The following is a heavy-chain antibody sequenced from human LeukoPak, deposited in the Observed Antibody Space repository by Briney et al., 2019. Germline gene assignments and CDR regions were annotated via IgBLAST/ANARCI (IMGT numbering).Heavy chain of an antibody. V-gene: IGHV3-23*01. CDR2: ISGSGGST. CDR1: GFTFSSYA. D-gene: IGHD3-10*01. J-gene: IGHJ4*02. CDR3: AKDSRRYGSGSLSFGY. Sequence: PGGSLRLSCAASGFTFSSYAMCWVRQAPGKGLEWVSAISGSGGSTYYADSVKGRFTISRDNSKNTLYLQMNSLRAEDTAVYYCAKDSRRYGSGSLSFGYWGQGTLVTVSS.